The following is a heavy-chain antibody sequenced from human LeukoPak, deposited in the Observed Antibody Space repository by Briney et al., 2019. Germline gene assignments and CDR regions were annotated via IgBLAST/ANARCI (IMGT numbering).Heavy chain of an antibody. CDR3: GRDRVDSSGWSEIDY. CDR2: VSYSGST. D-gene: IGHD6-19*01. J-gene: IGHJ4*02. Sequence: SETLSLTCTVSGGSIGNYYWSWIRQPPGKGLEWIGYVSYSGSTNYNPSLRSRVTISVDTSRNQFSLKLSSVTAADTAVYYCGRDRVDSSGWSEIDYWGQGTLVTVSS. V-gene: IGHV4-59*01. CDR1: GGSIGNYY.